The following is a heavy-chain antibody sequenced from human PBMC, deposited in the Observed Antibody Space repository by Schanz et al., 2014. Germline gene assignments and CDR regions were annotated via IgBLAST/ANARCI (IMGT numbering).Heavy chain of an antibody. V-gene: IGHV3-23*04. D-gene: IGHD3-10*01. CDR1: GFTFSGYS. Sequence: EVQLVESGGGLVQPGGSLRLSCAASGFTFSGYSMNWVRQAPGKGLEWVAGISGSGTTTYYAASVKGRFTISRDNSKNTRYLQMNSLRAEDTAVYYCAKGRFGELSAFDIWGQGTMVTVSS. CDR3: AKGRFGELSAFDI. CDR2: ISGSGTTT. J-gene: IGHJ3*02.